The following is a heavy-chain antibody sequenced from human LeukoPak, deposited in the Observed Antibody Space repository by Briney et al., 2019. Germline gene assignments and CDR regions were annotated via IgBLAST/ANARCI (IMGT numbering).Heavy chain of an antibody. J-gene: IGHJ6*02. CDR2: ISGSAGST. D-gene: IGHD1-26*01. CDR3: AKEIRGSYWYYGMDV. CDR1: GFTFSSYA. V-gene: IGHV3-23*01. Sequence: GGSLRLSCAASGFTFSSYAMSWVRQPPGKGREWVSAISGSAGSTYYAHSVKGRFTISRDNTKNTLYLQMDSLRAEDTAVYYCAKEIRGSYWYYGMDVWGQGTTVTVSS.